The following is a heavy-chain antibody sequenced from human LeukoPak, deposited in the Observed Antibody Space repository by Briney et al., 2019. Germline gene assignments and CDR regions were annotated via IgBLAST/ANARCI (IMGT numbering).Heavy chain of an antibody. V-gene: IGHV3-33*01. CDR1: GFTFSSYG. CDR3: ARGASYCSSTSCYRYFDL. J-gene: IGHJ2*01. D-gene: IGHD2-2*01. Sequence: GGSLRLSCAASGFTFSSYGMHWVRQAPGKGLEGVGGIWYDGSNKYYADSVKGRFTISRDNSKNTLYLQMNSLRAEDTAVYYCARGASYCSSTSCYRYFDLWGRGTLVTVSS. CDR2: IWYDGSNK.